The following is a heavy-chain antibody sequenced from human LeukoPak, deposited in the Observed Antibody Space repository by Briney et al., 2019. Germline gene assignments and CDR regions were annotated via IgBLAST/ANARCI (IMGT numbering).Heavy chain of an antibody. D-gene: IGHD6-19*01. V-gene: IGHV3-21*01. CDR2: ISSSSSYI. CDR3: ARDRYSSGAYYFDY. J-gene: IGHJ4*02. CDR1: GFTFSSYA. Sequence: GGSLRLSCAASGFTFSSYAMSWVRQAPGKGLEWVSSISSSSSYIYYADSVKGRFTISRDNAKNSLYLQMNSLRAEDTAVYYCARDRYSSGAYYFDYWGQGTLVTVSS.